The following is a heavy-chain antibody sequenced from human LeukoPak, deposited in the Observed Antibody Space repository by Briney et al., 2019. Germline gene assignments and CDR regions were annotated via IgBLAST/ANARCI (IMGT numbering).Heavy chain of an antibody. J-gene: IGHJ4*02. D-gene: IGHD4-11*01. CDR3: AHAKGSLQSYFDF. V-gene: IGHV2-5*01. Sequence: SGPTLVKPTQTLTLTCTFSGFSLTTSGVGVAWIRQPPGKALEWLALIDWYDDEYYSPSLQSRLSITKDTSMNQVVLTLANVDPVDTATYFCAHAKGSLQSYFDFWGQGTLVTVSS. CDR1: GFSLTTSGVG. CDR2: IDWYDDE.